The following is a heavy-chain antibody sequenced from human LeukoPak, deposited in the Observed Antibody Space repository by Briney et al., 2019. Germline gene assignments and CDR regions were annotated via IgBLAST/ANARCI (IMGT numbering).Heavy chain of an antibody. D-gene: IGHD1-26*01. V-gene: IGHV3-30*10. CDR2: ISNDGSYN. CDR3: ARDGSGTNLFDVGWFDS. J-gene: IGHJ5*01. CDR1: GFTFSSYA. Sequence: GGSLRLSCAASGFTFSSYAMHSVRQAPGKGLEWVAFISNDGSYNYCTDSVKGRFNISRDNSENTLYLQMNSLRPDDTAVYYCARDGSGTNLFDVGWFDSWGQGTLVTVSS.